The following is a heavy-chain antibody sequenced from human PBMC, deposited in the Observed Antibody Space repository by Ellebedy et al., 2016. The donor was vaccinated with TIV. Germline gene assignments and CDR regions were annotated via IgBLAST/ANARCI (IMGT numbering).Heavy chain of an antibody. Sequence: MPSETLSLTCAVYGGSFSGYSWSWIRQPPGKGLEWIGEINHSGSTNYNTSLKSRVTISVDTSKNPFSLKLSSVTAADTAVYYCARGLAYSSGWYNYWGPGTLVTVSS. CDR1: GGSFSGYS. D-gene: IGHD6-19*01. CDR3: ARGLAYSSGWYNY. CDR2: INHSGST. J-gene: IGHJ4*02. V-gene: IGHV4-34*01.